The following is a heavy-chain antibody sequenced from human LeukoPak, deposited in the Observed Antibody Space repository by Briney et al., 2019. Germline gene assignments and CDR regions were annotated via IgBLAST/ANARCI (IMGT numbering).Heavy chain of an antibody. CDR1: GGSISNYF. CDR3: ARGSGWHQF. D-gene: IGHD6-19*01. CDR2: IYYSGST. J-gene: IGHJ4*02. Sequence: SETLSLTCTVSGGSISNYFWSWVRQPPGKGLESIGYIYYSGSTSYNPPLKSRVTMSVDTPKNQFSLNLSSVTAADTAVYYCARGSGWHQFWGQGTLVTVSS. V-gene: IGHV4-59*08.